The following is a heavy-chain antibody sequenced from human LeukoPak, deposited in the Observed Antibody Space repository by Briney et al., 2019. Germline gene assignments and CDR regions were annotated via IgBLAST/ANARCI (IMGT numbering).Heavy chain of an antibody. CDR1: GFTLSSYA. CDR3: AMPDYYDSSGYNFQYFQH. D-gene: IGHD3-22*01. V-gene: IGHV3-30-3*01. J-gene: IGHJ1*01. Sequence: GGSLRLSCAASGFTLSSYAMHGVRQAPGKGMEWGAVISYDGSNKYYADSVKGPFTISRDNSKNTLYLQMNSLRAEDTAVYYCAMPDYYDSSGYNFQYFQHWGQGTLVTVSS. CDR2: ISYDGSNK.